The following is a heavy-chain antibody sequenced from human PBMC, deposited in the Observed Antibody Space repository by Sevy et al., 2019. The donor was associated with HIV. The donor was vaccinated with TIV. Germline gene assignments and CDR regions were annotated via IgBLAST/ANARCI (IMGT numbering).Heavy chain of an antibody. J-gene: IGHJ6*02. Sequence: LETLSLTCTVSGGSISSYYWSWIQQPPGKGLEWIGYIDYSGSTNYNPSLKSRVTISVDTSKNQFSLKLSSVTAADSAAYYCARDGDSGSYLRNYYYGMDVWGQGTTVTVSS. CDR3: ARDGDSGSYLRNYYYGMDV. CDR2: IDYSGST. V-gene: IGHV4-59*01. CDR1: GGSISSYY. D-gene: IGHD1-26*01.